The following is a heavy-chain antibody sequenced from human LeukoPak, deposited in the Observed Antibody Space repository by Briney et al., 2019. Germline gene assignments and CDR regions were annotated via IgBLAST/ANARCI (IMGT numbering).Heavy chain of an antibody. D-gene: IGHD2-15*01. CDR2: NNGDGSTT. CDR3: ARDPRNVGLAP. CDR1: GFSLSGYW. J-gene: IGHJ5*02. V-gene: IGHV3-74*01. Sequence: GGSLRLSCVASGFSLSGYWMYWVRQAPGKGLMYLSRNNGDGSTTNYADVVKGRFTMSRDNVKNTLYLQMNSLRVEDTAVYYCARDPRNVGLAPWGQGTLVTVSS.